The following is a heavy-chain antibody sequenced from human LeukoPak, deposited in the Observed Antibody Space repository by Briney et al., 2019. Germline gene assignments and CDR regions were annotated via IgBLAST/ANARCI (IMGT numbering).Heavy chain of an antibody. CDR3: AKHAGSYYYYSMDV. V-gene: IGHV1-2*02. J-gene: IGHJ6*02. CDR1: GYTFTDYY. Sequence: ASVKVSCKASGYTFTDYYLHWVRQAPGQGLEWMGWIHPNSGGTNYAQKFQGRVAMTRDTSISTAYMELSSLRSDDTAVYYCAKHAGSYYYYSMDVWGQGTTVTVSS. CDR2: IHPNSGGT. D-gene: IGHD3-10*01.